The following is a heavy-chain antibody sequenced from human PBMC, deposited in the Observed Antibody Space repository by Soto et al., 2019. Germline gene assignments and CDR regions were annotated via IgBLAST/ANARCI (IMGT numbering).Heavy chain of an antibody. CDR3: VMVDVYVTTSPQDV. V-gene: IGHV1-18*01. CDR2: INTYNGNT. Sequence: QVQLVQSGAEVKNPGASVKVSCKASGYTFTRYGIAWARQAPGQGLEWMGWINTYNGNTNYAQNVHGRVTLTTDTSTGTAYMELRSLRSNDAAIYYCVMVDVYVTTSPQDVWGEGTTVIVSS. J-gene: IGHJ6*01. D-gene: IGHD3-16*01. CDR1: GYTFTRYG.